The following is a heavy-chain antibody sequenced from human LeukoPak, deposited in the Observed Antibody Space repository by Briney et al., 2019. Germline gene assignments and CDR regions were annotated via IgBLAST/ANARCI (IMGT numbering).Heavy chain of an antibody. D-gene: IGHD3-9*01. CDR3: AREARRRRYFDWLSEPDAFDI. J-gene: IGHJ3*02. CDR1: GGSISSYY. V-gene: IGHV4-4*07. CDR2: IYTSGST. Sequence: PSETLSLTCTVSGGSISSYYWSWIRQPAGKGLEWIGRIYTSGSTNYNPSLKSRVTMSVDTSKNQFSLKLSSVTAADTAVYYCAREARRRRYFDWLSEPDAFDIWGQGTMVTVSS.